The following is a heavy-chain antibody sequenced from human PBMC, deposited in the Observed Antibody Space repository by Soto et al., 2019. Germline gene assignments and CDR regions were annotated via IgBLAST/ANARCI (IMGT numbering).Heavy chain of an antibody. D-gene: IGHD4-17*01. Sequence: SETLSLTCTVASCSISNDDYYWSWSGQPPGKCLEWIGHIYYNGNTYYNPSLKSRLTMSLDTSQNQFSLHLTSVIAADSASYFCARATTVTSSFFYYGLDVWGQGTTVT. CDR1: SCSISNDDYY. CDR2: IYYNGNT. V-gene: IGHV4-30-4*02. CDR3: ARATTVTSSFFYYGLDV. J-gene: IGHJ6*02.